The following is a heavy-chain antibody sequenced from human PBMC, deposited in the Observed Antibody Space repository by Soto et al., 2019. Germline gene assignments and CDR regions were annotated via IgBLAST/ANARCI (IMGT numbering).Heavy chain of an antibody. V-gene: IGHV1-69*06. CDR2: IIPIFGTA. D-gene: IGHD3-10*01. CDR3: ARAWAFGELLPYYYYYGMDV. CDR1: GGTFSSYA. Sequence: ASVKVSCKASGGTFSSYAISWVRQAPGQGLEWMGGIIPIFGTANYAQKFQGRVTITADKSTSTAYMELGSLRSEDTAVYYCARAWAFGELLPYYYYYGMDVWGQGTTVTVSS. J-gene: IGHJ6*02.